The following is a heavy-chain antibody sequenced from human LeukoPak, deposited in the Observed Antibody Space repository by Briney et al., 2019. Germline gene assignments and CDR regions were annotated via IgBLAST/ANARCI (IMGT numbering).Heavy chain of an antibody. Sequence: PGGSLRLSRAASGFTFSSYAMNWVRQAPGKGLEWVSTISASGGTTYYADSVKGRFTISRDNSKNTLYLQMNSLRAEDTAVYYCAKEQNGGYEGTYFDYWGQGTLVTVSS. CDR2: ISASGGTT. V-gene: IGHV3-23*01. CDR3: AKEQNGGYEGTYFDY. CDR1: GFTFSSYA. J-gene: IGHJ4*02. D-gene: IGHD5-12*01.